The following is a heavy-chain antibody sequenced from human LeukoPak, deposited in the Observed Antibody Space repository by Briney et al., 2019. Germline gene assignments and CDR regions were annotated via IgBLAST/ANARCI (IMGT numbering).Heavy chain of an antibody. CDR3: ARGEVLWFGATNWFDP. D-gene: IGHD3-10*01. Sequence: SETLSLTCAVYGGSFSGYYWSWIRQPPGKGLEWMGEINHRGSTNYNPSLKSRVTISVDTSKNQFSLKLSSVTAADTAVYYCARGEVLWFGATNWFDPWGQGTLVTVSS. J-gene: IGHJ5*02. CDR1: GGSFSGYY. CDR2: INHRGST. V-gene: IGHV4-34*01.